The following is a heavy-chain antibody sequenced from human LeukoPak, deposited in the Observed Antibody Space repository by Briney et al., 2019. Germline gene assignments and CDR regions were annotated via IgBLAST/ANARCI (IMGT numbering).Heavy chain of an antibody. CDR2: ISGSGTGT. V-gene: IGHV3-23*01. J-gene: IGHJ4*02. D-gene: IGHD5-24*01. CDR3: AKGRDGYNSYGY. Sequence: AGGSLRLSCAASGFTFSSYAMSRVRQAPGKGLEWVSAISGSGTGTYYADSVKGRFTISRDNSKNTLYLQMNSLRAEDTAVYYCAKGRDGYNSYGYWGQGTLVTVSS. CDR1: GFTFSSYA.